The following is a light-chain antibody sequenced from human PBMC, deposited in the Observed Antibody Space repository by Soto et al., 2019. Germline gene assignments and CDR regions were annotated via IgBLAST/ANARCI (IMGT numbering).Light chain of an antibody. CDR1: QSVSSSD. Sequence: EIGLTQSPCTLSLSPGERATLSCRASQSVSSSDLACYQQKTGQAPRLLIYGASIRATGIPDRFSGSGSGTDFTLIITRLATEDFAVDYWQQYGSSPRTFGQGTKVEIK. CDR2: GAS. J-gene: IGKJ1*01. CDR3: QQYGSSPRT. V-gene: IGKV3-20*01.